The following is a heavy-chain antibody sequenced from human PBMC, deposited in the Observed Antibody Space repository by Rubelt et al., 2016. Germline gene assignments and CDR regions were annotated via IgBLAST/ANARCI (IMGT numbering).Heavy chain of an antibody. J-gene: IGHJ4*02. V-gene: IGHV3-33*06. CDR3: AKDQSGIYFDY. Sequence: FGGGVVQPGRSLRLSCAASGFTFSSYGMHWVRQAPGKGLEWVAVIWYDGSNKYYADSVKGRFTISRDNSKNTLYLQMNSLRAEDTAVYYCAKDQSGIYFDYWGQGTLVTVSS. CDR2: IWYDGSNK. D-gene: IGHD1-26*01. CDR1: GFTFSSYG.